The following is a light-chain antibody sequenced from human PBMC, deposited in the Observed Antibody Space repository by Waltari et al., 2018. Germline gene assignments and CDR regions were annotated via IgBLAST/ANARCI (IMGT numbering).Light chain of an antibody. J-gene: IGLJ3*02. CDR2: RND. V-gene: IGLV1-47*01. CDR3: AAWDDSLRGFIM. Sequence: QSVLTQPPSASGTPGQRVTISCSGSTTNIGSNSVHWYQQLPGAAPKLLIYRNDQPPAGVLDRFSGSKTGTSASLAISGLRSEDEADYYCAAWDDSLRGFIMFGGGTKLTVL. CDR1: TTNIGSNS.